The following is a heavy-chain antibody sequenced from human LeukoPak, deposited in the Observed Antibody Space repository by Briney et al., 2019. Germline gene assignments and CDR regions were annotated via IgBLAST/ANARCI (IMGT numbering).Heavy chain of an antibody. CDR1: GGTFSSYA. J-gene: IGHJ5*02. V-gene: IGHV1-69*13. CDR3: ARDFTIFGVVRWFDP. D-gene: IGHD3-3*01. CDR2: IIPIFGTA. Sequence: GASVKVSCKASGGTFSSYAISWVRQAPGQGLEWMGGIIPIFGTANYAQKFQGRVTITADESTSTAYMELSSLRSEDTAVYYCARDFTIFGVVRWFDPWGQGTLVTVSS.